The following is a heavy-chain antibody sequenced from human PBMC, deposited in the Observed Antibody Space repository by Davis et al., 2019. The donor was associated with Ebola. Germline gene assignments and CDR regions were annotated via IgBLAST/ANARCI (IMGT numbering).Heavy chain of an antibody. CDR2: IHYDGSYK. Sequence: PGGSLRLSCAASGFTFSNYGMHWVRQAPGKGLEWVAFIHYDGSYKYYADSVKGRFTISRDNSKNTLYLQMNSLRAEDTAVYYCAKEAVRYFEGWYFDLWGRGTLVTVSS. V-gene: IGHV3-30*02. CDR3: AKEAVRYFEGWYFDL. CDR1: GFTFSNYG. J-gene: IGHJ2*01. D-gene: IGHD3-9*01.